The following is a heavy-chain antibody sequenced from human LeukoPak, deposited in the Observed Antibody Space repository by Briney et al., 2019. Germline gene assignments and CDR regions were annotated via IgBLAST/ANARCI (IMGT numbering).Heavy chain of an antibody. V-gene: IGHV3-21*01. Sequence: GGSLRLSCAASGFTFSSYTMNWVRQAPGKGLEWVSSISSYSNYMYYADSVKGRFTISRDNARNSLHLQMNSLRADDTAVYYCARSGRGYSYGYPEGYWGQGTLVTVSS. D-gene: IGHD5-18*01. CDR3: ARSGRGYSYGYPEGY. CDR1: GFTFSSYT. J-gene: IGHJ4*02. CDR2: ISSYSNYM.